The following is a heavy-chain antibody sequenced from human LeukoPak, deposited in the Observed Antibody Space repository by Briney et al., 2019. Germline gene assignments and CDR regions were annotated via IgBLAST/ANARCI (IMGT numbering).Heavy chain of an antibody. CDR3: AKSDGQTGFYYYYYYMDV. D-gene: IGHD3-10*01. Sequence: ASVKVSCKASGGTFSSYAISWVRQAPGQGLECMGGIIPIFGTANYAQEFQGRVTITADKSTSTAYMELSSLRSEDTAVYYCAKSDGQTGFYYYYYYMDVWGKGTTVTVSS. V-gene: IGHV1-69*06. J-gene: IGHJ6*03. CDR1: GGTFSSYA. CDR2: IIPIFGTA.